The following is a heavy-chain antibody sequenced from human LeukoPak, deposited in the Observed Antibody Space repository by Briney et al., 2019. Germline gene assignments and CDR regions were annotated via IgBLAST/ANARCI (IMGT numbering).Heavy chain of an antibody. V-gene: IGHV4-61*02. CDR3: ASLRYGYYYYYYMDV. J-gene: IGHJ6*03. Sequence: SETLSLTCTVSGGSISSGSYYWSWIRQPAGKGLEWIGRIYASGSTNYNPSLKSRVTISVDTSKNQFSLKLSSVTAADTAVYYRASLRYGYYYYYYMDVWGKGTTVTVSS. CDR1: GGSISSGSYY. CDR2: IYASGST. D-gene: IGHD5-18*01.